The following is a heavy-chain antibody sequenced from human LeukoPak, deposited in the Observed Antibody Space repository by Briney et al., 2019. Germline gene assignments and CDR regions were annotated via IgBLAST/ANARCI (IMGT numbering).Heavy chain of an antibody. CDR2: ISSSGSTM. V-gene: IGHV3-48*03. CDR3: AELGITMIGGV. J-gene: IGHJ6*04. CDR1: GFTFSSYE. Sequence: GGSLRLSCAASGFTFSSYEMNWVRQAPGKGLEWVSYISSSGSTMYDAVSVKGRFTISRDNAKNSLYLQKKSLRAEDTAVYYCAELGITMIGGVWGKRTTVTISS. D-gene: IGHD3-10*02.